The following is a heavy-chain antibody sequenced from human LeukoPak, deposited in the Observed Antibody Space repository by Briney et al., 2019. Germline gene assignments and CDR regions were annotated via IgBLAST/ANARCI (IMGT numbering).Heavy chain of an antibody. CDR1: GFTFSTYA. D-gene: IGHD3-22*01. CDR2: ISWNSGSI. Sequence: GGSLRLSCAASGFTFSTYAMSWIRQAPGKGLEWVSGISWNSGSIGYADSVKGRFTISRDNAKNSLYLQMNSLRAEDTALYYCAKDYYYDSSGYYYSEGLFDYWGQGTLVTVSS. J-gene: IGHJ4*02. CDR3: AKDYYYDSSGYYYSEGLFDY. V-gene: IGHV3-9*01.